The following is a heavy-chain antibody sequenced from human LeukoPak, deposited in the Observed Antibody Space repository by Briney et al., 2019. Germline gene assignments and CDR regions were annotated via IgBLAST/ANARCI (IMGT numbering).Heavy chain of an antibody. CDR1: GFIFSGYG. D-gene: IGHD5-12*01. CDR2: IRHDGNDK. CDR3: AKGGGYEAQYYYYYLDV. Sequence: GGSLRLSCAASGFIFSGYGIHWVRQAPGKGLEWVAFIRHDGNDKFYAESVKGRFTSSRDNSKNTVFLQMKSLRAEDTAVYYCAKGGGYEAQYYYYYLDVWGKGTTVTISS. J-gene: IGHJ6*03. V-gene: IGHV3-30*02.